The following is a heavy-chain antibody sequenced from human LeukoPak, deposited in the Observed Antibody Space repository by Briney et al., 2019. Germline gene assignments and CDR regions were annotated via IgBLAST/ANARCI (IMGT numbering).Heavy chain of an antibody. CDR1: GYTFTGYY. D-gene: IGHD6-13*01. CDR2: INPNSGGT. V-gene: IGHV1-2*02. CDR3: ARVTGYSSSWYHY. Sequence: ALVKVSCKASGYTFTGYYMHWVRQAPGQGLEWMGWINPNSGGTNYAQKFQGRVTMTRDTSISTAYMELSRLRSDDTAVYYCARVTGYSSSWYHYWGQGTLVTVSS. J-gene: IGHJ4*02.